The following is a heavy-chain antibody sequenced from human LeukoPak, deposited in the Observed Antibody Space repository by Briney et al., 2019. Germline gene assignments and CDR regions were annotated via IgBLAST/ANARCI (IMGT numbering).Heavy chain of an antibody. J-gene: IGHJ4*02. Sequence: SVKVSCKASGGTFSSYAISWVRQAPGQGLEWMGRIIPILGIANYAQKFQGRVTITADKSTSTAYMELSSLRSEDTAVYYCVRDLEYSYGYGFDYWGQGTLVTVSS. CDR2: IIPILGIA. CDR3: VRDLEYSYGYGFDY. V-gene: IGHV1-69*04. D-gene: IGHD5-18*01. CDR1: GGTFSSYA.